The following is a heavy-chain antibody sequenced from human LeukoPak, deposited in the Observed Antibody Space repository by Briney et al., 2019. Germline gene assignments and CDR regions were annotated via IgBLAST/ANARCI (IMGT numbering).Heavy chain of an antibody. J-gene: IGHJ4*02. CDR3: ARGHWWVPAAIYDY. V-gene: IGHV4-34*01. CDR1: GGSFSGYY. Sequence: SETLSLTCAVYGGSFSGYYWSWIRQPPGKGLEWIGEINHSGSTNYNPSLKSRVTISVDTSKNQFSLKLSSVTAADTAVYYCARGHWWVPAAIYDYWGQGTLVTVSS. D-gene: IGHD2-2*02. CDR2: INHSGST.